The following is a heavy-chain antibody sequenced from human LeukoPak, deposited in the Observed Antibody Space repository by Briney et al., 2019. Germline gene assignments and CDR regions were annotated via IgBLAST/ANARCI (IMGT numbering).Heavy chain of an antibody. V-gene: IGHV1-18*01. Sequence: ASVKVSCKASGYTFTSNGISWVRQAPGQGLEWMGWISAYNGNTNYAQKLQGRVTMTADTSTSTAYMELRSLRSDDTLVYYCARGEVVVGYFDYWGQGTLVTASS. CDR1: GYTFTSNG. CDR2: ISAYNGNT. D-gene: IGHD3-22*01. J-gene: IGHJ4*02. CDR3: ARGEVVVGYFDY.